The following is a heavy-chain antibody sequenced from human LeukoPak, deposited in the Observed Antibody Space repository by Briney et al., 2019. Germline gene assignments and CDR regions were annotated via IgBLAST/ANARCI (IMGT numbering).Heavy chain of an antibody. D-gene: IGHD2-2*01. CDR3: AKLKGKDGVRDGYET. V-gene: IGHV3-30*02. J-gene: IGHJ3*02. CDR1: GFTFSSYG. CDR2: IRYDGSNK. Sequence: PGGSLRLSCAASGFTFSSYGMHWVRQAPGKGLEWVAFIRYDGSNKYYADFVKGRFTIARDNSKNTLFLHMNSLRAEDTALYYCAKLKGKDGVRDGYETWGPGTMVTVSS.